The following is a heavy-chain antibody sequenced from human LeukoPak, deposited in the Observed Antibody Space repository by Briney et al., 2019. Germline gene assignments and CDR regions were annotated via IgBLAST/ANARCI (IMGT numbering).Heavy chain of an antibody. Sequence: QSGGSLRLPCAASGFTFDDYAMHWVRQAPGKGLEWVSGISWNSGSIGYADSVKGRFTISRDNAKNSLYLQMNSLRAEDTALYYCAKDMAPTSSSSWVDYWGQGTLVTVSS. J-gene: IGHJ4*02. CDR3: AKDMAPTSSSSWVDY. CDR2: ISWNSGSI. V-gene: IGHV3-9*01. CDR1: GFTFDDYA. D-gene: IGHD6-13*01.